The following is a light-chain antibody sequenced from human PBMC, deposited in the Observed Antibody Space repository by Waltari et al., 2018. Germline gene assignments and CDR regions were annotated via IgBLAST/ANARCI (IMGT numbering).Light chain of an antibody. CDR3: QQYYSTPWT. Sequence: DIVMTQSPDSLAVSLGERATLNCKSSQSVLYSSNRQNYLAWYQQKPGQPPKLLIYWASTRESGVPDRFSGSESGTDFTLTISSLQAEDVAVYYCQQYYSTPWTFGQGTKVEIK. CDR2: WAS. J-gene: IGKJ1*01. CDR1: QSVLYSSNRQNY. V-gene: IGKV4-1*01.